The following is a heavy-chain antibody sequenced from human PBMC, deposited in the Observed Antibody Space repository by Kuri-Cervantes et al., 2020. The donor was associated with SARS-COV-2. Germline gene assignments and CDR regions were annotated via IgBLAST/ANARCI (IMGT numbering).Heavy chain of an antibody. CDR2: ISAYNGNT. J-gene: IGHJ4*02. Sequence: ASVKVSCKASGYTFTSYGISWVRQAPGQGLEWMGWISAYNGNTNYAQKLQGRVTMTTDTSTSTAYMELRSLRSEDTAVYYCARGRGYWLPADPIDYWGQGTLVTVSS. D-gene: IGHD3-9*01. CDR3: ARGRGYWLPADPIDY. V-gene: IGHV1-18*01. CDR1: GYTFTSYG.